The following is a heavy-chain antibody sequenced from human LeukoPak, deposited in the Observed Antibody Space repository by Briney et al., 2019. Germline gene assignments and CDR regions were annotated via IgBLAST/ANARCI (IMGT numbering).Heavy chain of an antibody. CDR1: GFTFSSYW. V-gene: IGHV3-74*01. J-gene: IGHJ3*02. D-gene: IGHD4-17*01. Sequence: GGSLRLSCAASGFTFSSYWMHWVRQAPGKGLVWVSRINSDGSSPSYADSVKGRFTISRDNAKNTLCLQMNSLRAEDTAVYYCARKCYGDYDDAFDIWGQGTMVTVSS. CDR2: INSDGSSP. CDR3: ARKCYGDYDDAFDI.